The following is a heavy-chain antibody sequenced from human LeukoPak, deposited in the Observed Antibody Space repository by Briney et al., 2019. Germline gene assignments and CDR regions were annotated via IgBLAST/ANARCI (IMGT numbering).Heavy chain of an antibody. D-gene: IGHD3-16*01. CDR2: INHSGST. J-gene: IGHJ6*03. CDR3: ARAAHWGLYYYYYMDV. CDR1: GGSFSGYY. V-gene: IGHV4-34*01. Sequence: SETLSLTRAVYGGSFSGYYWSWIRQPPGKGLEWIGEINHSGSTNYNPSLKSRVTISVDTSKNQFSLKLSSVTAADTAVYYCARAAHWGLYYYYYMDVWGKGTTVTVSS.